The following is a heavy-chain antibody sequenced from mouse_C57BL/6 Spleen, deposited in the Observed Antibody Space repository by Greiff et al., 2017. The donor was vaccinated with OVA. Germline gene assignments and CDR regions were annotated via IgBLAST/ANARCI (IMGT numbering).Heavy chain of an antibody. CDR2: IHPNSGST. CDR1: GYTFTSYW. D-gene: IGHD1-1*01. V-gene: IGHV1-64*01. Sequence: QVQLKQPGAELVKPGASVTLSCKASGYTFTSYWMYWVKQRPGQGLEWIGMIHPNSGSTYYNEKFKSKATLTVDKSSSTAYMQLSSLTSEDSAVDYCARKGGYGGDAMDYWGQGTSVTVSS. CDR3: ARKGGYGGDAMDY. J-gene: IGHJ4*01.